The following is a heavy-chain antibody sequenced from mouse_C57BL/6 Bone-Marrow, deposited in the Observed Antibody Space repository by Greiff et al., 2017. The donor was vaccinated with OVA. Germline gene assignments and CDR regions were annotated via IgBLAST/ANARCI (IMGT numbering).Heavy chain of an antibody. V-gene: IGHV1-69*01. D-gene: IGHD1-1*01. J-gene: IGHJ2*01. CDR3: ARSVLLTIDY. CDR1: GYTFTSYW. Sequence: QVQLQQPGAELVMPGASVKLSCKASGYTFTSYWMHWVKQRPGQGLEWIGEIDPSDSYTNYNQKFKGKSTLTVDKSSSTAYMQLSSLTSEDAAVYYSARSVLLTIDYWGQGTTLTVSS. CDR2: IDPSDSYT.